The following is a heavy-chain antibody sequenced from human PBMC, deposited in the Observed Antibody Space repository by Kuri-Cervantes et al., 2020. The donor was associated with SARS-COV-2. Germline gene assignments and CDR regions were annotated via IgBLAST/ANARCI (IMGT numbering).Heavy chain of an antibody. J-gene: IGHJ4*02. CDR3: AGLGSGWPGIDF. CDR1: GGSISSVY. D-gene: IGHD6-19*01. Sequence: SETLSLTCTVSGGSISSVYWSWTRQPPGKGLEWIGFINYSGSPNYNPPLKSRVSISVDTSKNQFSLRLSSVTAADTAVYYCAGLGSGWPGIDFWGQGTLVTVSS. V-gene: IGHV4-59*12. CDR2: INYSGSP.